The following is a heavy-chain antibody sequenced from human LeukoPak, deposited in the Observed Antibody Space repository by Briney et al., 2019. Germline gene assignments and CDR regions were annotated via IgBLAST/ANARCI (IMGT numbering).Heavy chain of an antibody. CDR3: VRLRDYYDTSRRFDY. Sequence: SETLSLTCTVSGGSITNYYWNWIRQPPGKGLEWIGYISYSGSTNYNSSLKGRVTISMDTSKNQFSLKLSSVTAADTAVYYCVRLRDYYDTSRRFDYRGQGTLVTVSS. CDR1: GGSITNYY. D-gene: IGHD3-22*01. V-gene: IGHV4-59*08. CDR2: ISYSGST. J-gene: IGHJ4*02.